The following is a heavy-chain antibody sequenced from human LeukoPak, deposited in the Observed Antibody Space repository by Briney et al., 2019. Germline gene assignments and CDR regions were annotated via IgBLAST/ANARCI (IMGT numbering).Heavy chain of an antibody. V-gene: IGHV1-2*02. CDR3: ASGSGSYYNNWFDP. D-gene: IGHD1-26*01. CDR1: GYTFTCYY. CDR2: INPNSGGT. J-gene: IGHJ5*02. Sequence: GASVKVSCKASGYTFTCYYMHWVRQAPGQGLEWMGWINPNSGGTNYAQKFQGRVTMTRDTSISTAYMALSRLRSDDTAVYYCASGSGSYYNNWFDPWGQGTLVTVSS.